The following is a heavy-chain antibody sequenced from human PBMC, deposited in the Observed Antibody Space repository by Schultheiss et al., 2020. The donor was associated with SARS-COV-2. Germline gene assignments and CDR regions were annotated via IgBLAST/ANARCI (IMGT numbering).Heavy chain of an antibody. J-gene: IGHJ4*02. D-gene: IGHD4-11*01. V-gene: IGHV3-33*01. CDR1: GFTFSSYV. CDR2: IWYDGSNK. Sequence: GGSLRLSCAASGFTFSSYVMHWVRQAPGKGLEWVAVIWYDGSNKYYADSVKGRFTISRDNSKNTLYLQMNSLRAEDTAVYYCAREGIPAVTTSGGYFDYWGQGTLVTVSS. CDR3: AREGIPAVTTSGGYFDY.